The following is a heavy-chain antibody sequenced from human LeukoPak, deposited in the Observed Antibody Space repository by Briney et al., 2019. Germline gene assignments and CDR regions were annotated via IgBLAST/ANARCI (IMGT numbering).Heavy chain of an antibody. CDR1: GGSISSYY. Sequence: PSETLSLTCTVSGGSISSYYWSWIRQPPGKGLECIGSIYNSGSATYNPSLKSRVSISVDTSKNQFSLRLSSVTAADTAVYFCARGNWYLDLWGRGTQVTVSS. J-gene: IGHJ2*01. CDR3: ARGNWYLDL. V-gene: IGHV4-59*01. CDR2: IYNSGSA.